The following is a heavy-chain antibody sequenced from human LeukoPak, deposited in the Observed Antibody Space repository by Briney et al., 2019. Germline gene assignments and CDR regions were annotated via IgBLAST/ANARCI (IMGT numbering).Heavy chain of an antibody. CDR1: GYTFTSYG. Sequence: ASVKVSCKASGYTFTSYGISWVRQAPGQGLEWMGWISAYNGNTNYAQKLQGRVTITADKSTSTVYMELSSLRFEDTAMYYCARGRTEYSDGSGYWGLPLDYWGQGTLVTVSS. CDR3: ARGRTEYSDGSGYWGLPLDY. CDR2: ISAYNGNT. J-gene: IGHJ4*02. V-gene: IGHV1-18*01. D-gene: IGHD3-22*01.